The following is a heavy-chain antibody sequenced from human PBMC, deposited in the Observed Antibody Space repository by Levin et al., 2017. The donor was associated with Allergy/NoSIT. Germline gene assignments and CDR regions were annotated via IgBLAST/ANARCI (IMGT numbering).Heavy chain of an antibody. J-gene: IGHJ4*02. V-gene: IGHV3-21*01. Sequence: GGSLRLSCAASGFAFSTYSMNWVRQAPGKGLEWVSSISSSSSYIYYAGSVKGRFTISRDNAKDSLFLQMNSLRAEDTAVYYCARDPLTSHHTRFDYWGQGTLVTISS. CDR1: GFAFSTYS. CDR3: ARDPLTSHHTRFDY. D-gene: IGHD3-9*01. CDR2: ISSSSSYI.